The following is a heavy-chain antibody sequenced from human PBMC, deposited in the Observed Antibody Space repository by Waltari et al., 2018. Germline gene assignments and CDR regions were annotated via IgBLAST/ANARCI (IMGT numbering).Heavy chain of an antibody. CDR1: GFTFSSYS. D-gene: IGHD3-10*01. CDR2: ISSSSSYI. V-gene: IGHV3-21*01. Sequence: EVQLVESGGGLVKPGGSLRLSCAASGFTFSSYSMNWFRQAPGKGLEWVSSISSSSSYIYYADSVKGRFTISRDNAKNSLYLQMNSLRAEDTAVYYCARGSVGELFHFDYWGQGTLVTVSS. J-gene: IGHJ4*02. CDR3: ARGSVGELFHFDY.